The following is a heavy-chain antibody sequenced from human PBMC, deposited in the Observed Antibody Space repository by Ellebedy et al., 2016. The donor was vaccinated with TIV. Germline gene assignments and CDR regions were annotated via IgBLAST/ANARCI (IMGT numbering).Heavy chain of an antibody. CDR2: ISSSSSTI. D-gene: IGHD6-19*01. V-gene: IGHV3-48*02. Sequence: GESLKISCAASGFTFSRSSMNWVRQAPGKGLEWISYISSSSSTIYYADSVKGRFTISRDNAKNLLFLQMNSLRDEDTAVYYCARGLAMGAAGKNYWGQGTLVTVSS. J-gene: IGHJ4*02. CDR3: ARGLAMGAAGKNY. CDR1: GFTFSRSS.